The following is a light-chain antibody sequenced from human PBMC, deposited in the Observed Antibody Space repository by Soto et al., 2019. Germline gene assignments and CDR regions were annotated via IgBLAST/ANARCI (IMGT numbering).Light chain of an antibody. CDR2: DAS. CDR3: QQHSNWPFT. V-gene: IGKV3-11*01. CDR1: QSVSSY. Sequence: EIVLTQSPGTLSLSPGERATLSCRASQSVSSYLAWYQQKPGQAPRLLIYDASNRATGIPARFSGSGSGSDFTLTISSLEPEDFAVYYCQQHSNWPFTFGQGTRLEIK. J-gene: IGKJ5*01.